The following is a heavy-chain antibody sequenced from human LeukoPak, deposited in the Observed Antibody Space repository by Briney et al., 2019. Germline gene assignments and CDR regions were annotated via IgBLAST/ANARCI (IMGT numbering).Heavy chain of an antibody. CDR2: IIPIFGTA. Sequence: GASVKVSCKASGGTFSSYAISWVRQAPGQGLEWMGGIIPIFGTANYAQKFQGRVTITADKSTSTAYMELSSLRSEDTAVYYCAREDFGVVIHNWFDPWGQGTLVTVSS. V-gene: IGHV1-69*06. CDR3: AREDFGVVIHNWFDP. CDR1: GGTFSSYA. J-gene: IGHJ5*02. D-gene: IGHD3-3*01.